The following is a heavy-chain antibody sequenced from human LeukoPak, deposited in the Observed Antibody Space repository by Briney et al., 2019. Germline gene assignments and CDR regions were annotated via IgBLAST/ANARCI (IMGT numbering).Heavy chain of an antibody. CDR2: IYTSGST. CDR3: ARGRRDGYNIYYYYYMDV. V-gene: IGHV4-4*07. CDR1: GGSISSYY. D-gene: IGHD5-24*01. J-gene: IGHJ6*03. Sequence: PSETLSLTCTVSGGSISSYYWSWIRQPAGKGLEWIGRIYTSGSTNYNPSLKSRVTMSVDTSKNQFSLKLSSVTAADTAVYYCARGRRDGYNIYYYYYMDVWGKGTTVTISS.